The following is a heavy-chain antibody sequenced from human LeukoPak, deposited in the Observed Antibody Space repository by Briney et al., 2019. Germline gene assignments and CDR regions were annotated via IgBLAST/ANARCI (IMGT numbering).Heavy chain of an antibody. Sequence: SETLSLSCAAYGGTFSGYYRSWIRQPPGKGLEWIGEINHGGSTNYNPSLKSRVTISVDTSKNQFSLKLSSVTAADTAVYYCARIAARQVFGVMDVWGTGTTVTVSS. CDR2: INHGGST. CDR3: ARIAARQVFGVMDV. CDR1: GGTFSGYY. D-gene: IGHD6-6*01. V-gene: IGHV4-34*01. J-gene: IGHJ6*04.